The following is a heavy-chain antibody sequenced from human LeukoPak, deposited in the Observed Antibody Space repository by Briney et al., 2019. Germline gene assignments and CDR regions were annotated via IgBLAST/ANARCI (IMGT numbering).Heavy chain of an antibody. CDR3: ARQYTIFGPWDAFDI. D-gene: IGHD3-3*01. CDR1: GGSISSSSYY. V-gene: IGHV4-39*01. CDR2: IYYSGST. Sequence: PSETLSLTCTVSGGSISSSSYYWGWIRQPPGKGLEWIGSIYYSGSTYYNPSLKSRVTISVDTSKNQFSLKLSSVTAADTAVYYCARQYTIFGPWDAFDIWGQGTMVTVSS. J-gene: IGHJ3*02.